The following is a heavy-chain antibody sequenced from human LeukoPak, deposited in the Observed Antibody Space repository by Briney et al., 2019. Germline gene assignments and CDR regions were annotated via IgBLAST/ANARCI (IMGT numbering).Heavy chain of an antibody. CDR3: ARAPDVVAVAGTFDY. CDR2: IVVGSGNT. CDR1: GYTFTSYA. J-gene: IGHJ4*02. Sequence: SVMVSCKASGYTFTSYAMNWVRQAPGQGLEWMGWIVVGSGNTNYAQKFQERVTITRDMSTSTAYMELSSLRSEDTAVYYCARAPDVVAVAGTFDYWGQGTLVTVSS. V-gene: IGHV1-58*02. D-gene: IGHD6-19*01.